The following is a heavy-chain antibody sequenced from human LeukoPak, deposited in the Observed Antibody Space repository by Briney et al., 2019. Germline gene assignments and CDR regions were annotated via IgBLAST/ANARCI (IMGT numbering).Heavy chain of an antibody. D-gene: IGHD6-19*01. Sequence: GGSLRLSCAASGITFSNAWMSWVRQAPGKGLECVSLIYSGGATYYADSVKGRFTISRHETKDILYLQMNSLRADDTAVYYCASLLYSGRRGVDYWGQGTPVTVSS. CDR2: IYSGGAT. V-gene: IGHV3-53*01. CDR3: ASLLYSGRRGVDY. CDR1: GITFSNAW. J-gene: IGHJ4*02.